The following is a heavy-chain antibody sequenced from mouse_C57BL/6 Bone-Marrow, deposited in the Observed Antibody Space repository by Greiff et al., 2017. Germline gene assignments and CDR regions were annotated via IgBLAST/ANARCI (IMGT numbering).Heavy chain of an antibody. CDR3: AKGEFAY. Sequence: EVKLVESGGGLVKPGGSLKLSCAASGFTFSDYGMHWVRQAPGKGLEWVAYISSGSSTIYYADTVKGRFTISRDNAKNTLFLQMTSLRSEDTAMYYCAKGEFAYWGQGTLVTVSA. CDR2: ISSGSSTI. CDR1: GFTFSDYG. J-gene: IGHJ3*01. V-gene: IGHV5-17*01.